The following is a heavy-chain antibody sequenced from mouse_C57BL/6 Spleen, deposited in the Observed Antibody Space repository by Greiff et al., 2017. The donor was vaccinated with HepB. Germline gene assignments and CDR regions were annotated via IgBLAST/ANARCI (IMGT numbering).Heavy chain of an antibody. CDR3: ARRITTFDY. CDR1: GFTFSSYT. CDR2: ISGGGGNT. J-gene: IGHJ2*01. D-gene: IGHD1-1*01. Sequence: EVKLVESGGGLVKPGGSLKLSCAASGFTFSSYTMSWVRQTPEKRLEWVATISGGGGNTYYPDSVKGRFTISRDNAKNTLYLQMSSLRSEDTALYYCARRITTFDYWGQGTTLTVSS. V-gene: IGHV5-9*01.